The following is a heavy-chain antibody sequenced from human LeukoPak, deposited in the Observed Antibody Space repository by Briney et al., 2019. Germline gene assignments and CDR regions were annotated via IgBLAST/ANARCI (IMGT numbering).Heavy chain of an antibody. CDR3: ARASGSSPTSDYYYYYGMDV. Sequence: GGSLRLSCAASGFTFSSYWMSWVRQAPGKGLEWVANIKQDGSEKYYVDSVKGRFTIPRDNAKNSLYLQMNSLRAEDTAVYYCARASGSSPTSDYYYYYGMDVWGQGTTVTVSS. V-gene: IGHV3-7*01. CDR2: IKQDGSEK. J-gene: IGHJ6*02. D-gene: IGHD6-13*01. CDR1: GFTFSSYW.